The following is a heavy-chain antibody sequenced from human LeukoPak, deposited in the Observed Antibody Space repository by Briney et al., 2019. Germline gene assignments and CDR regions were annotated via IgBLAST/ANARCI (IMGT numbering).Heavy chain of an antibody. V-gene: IGHV4-59*12. CDR1: GGSISSYY. Sequence: SETLSLTCTVSGGSISSYYWSWIRQPPGKGLEWIGYIYYSGSTNYNPSLKSRVTISVDTSKNQFSLKLSSVTAADTAVYYCARAMSNYYDSSAHIDYWGQGTLVTVSS. CDR3: ARAMSNYYDSSAHIDY. CDR2: IYYSGST. J-gene: IGHJ4*02. D-gene: IGHD3-22*01.